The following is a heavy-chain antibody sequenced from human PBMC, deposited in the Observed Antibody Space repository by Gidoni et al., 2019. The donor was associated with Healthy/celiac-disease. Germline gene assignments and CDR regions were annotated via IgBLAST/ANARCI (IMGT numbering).Heavy chain of an antibody. D-gene: IGHD1-26*01. CDR3: TTDIGVGATTDSEGYYFDY. J-gene: IGHJ4*02. CDR1: GFTSCNAW. V-gene: IGHV3-15*01. Sequence: EVQLVESGGGLVKPGGSLRLSCAASGFTSCNAWMSWVRQAPGKGLELVGRIKSKTDGGTTDYAAPVKGRFTISRDDSKNTLYLQMNSLKTEDTAVYYCTTDIGVGATTDSEGYYFDYWGQGTLVTVSS. CDR2: IKSKTDGGTT.